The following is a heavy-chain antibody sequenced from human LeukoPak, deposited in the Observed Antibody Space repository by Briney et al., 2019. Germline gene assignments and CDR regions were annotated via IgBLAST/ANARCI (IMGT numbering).Heavy chain of an antibody. CDR1: GGSISSSSYY. V-gene: IGHV4-39*07. D-gene: IGHD5-24*01. CDR3: AHPSRDGYNSYWYFDL. Sequence: SETLSLTCTVSGGSISSSSYYWGWIRQPPGKWLEWIGSIYYSGSIYCNPSLKSRVTISVDTSKNQFSLKLSSVTAADTAVYYCAHPSRDGYNSYWYFDLWGRGTLVTVSS. CDR2: IYYSGSI. J-gene: IGHJ2*01.